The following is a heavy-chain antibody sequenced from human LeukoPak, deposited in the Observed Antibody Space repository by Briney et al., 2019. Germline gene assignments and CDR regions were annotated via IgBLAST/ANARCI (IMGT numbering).Heavy chain of an antibody. V-gene: IGHV4-59*01. CDR2: IYYSGST. D-gene: IGHD6-19*01. CDR3: ARVVEVAGTYLDY. J-gene: IGHJ4*02. Sequence: SETLSLTCTVSGGIISCYYLSWIRQPPGKGLEWIGYIYYSGSTNYNPSLKSRVTISVDTSKNQFSLKLSSVTAADTAVYYCARVVEVAGTYLDYWGQGTLVTVSS. CDR1: GGIISCYY.